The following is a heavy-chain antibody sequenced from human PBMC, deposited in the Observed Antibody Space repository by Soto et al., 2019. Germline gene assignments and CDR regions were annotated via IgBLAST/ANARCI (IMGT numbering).Heavy chain of an antibody. J-gene: IGHJ6*03. V-gene: IGHV3-9*01. CDR2: ISWNSGSI. CDR3: AKARSGSPYYYYMDV. D-gene: IGHD3-10*01. CDR1: GFTFDDYA. Sequence: PGGSLRLSCAASGFTFDDYAMHWVRQAPGKGLEWVSGISWNSGSIGYADSVKGRFTISRDNAKNSLYLQMNSLRAEDTALYYCAKARSGSPYYYYMDVWGKGTTVTVSS.